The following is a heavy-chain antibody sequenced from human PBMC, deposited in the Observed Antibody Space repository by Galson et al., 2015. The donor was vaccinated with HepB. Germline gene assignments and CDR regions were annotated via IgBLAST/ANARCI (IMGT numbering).Heavy chain of an antibody. J-gene: IGHJ3*02. CDR3: ARWLGTFDI. D-gene: IGHD6-19*01. CDR2: IKEDGSDK. Sequence: SLRLSCAASGFTFSSHWMSWVRQAPGKGPEWVANIKEDGSDKYYVDSVKGRFTISRDNAKNSLYLQMNSLRAEDTAVYYCARWLGTFDIWGQGTMATVSS. CDR1: GFTFSSHW. V-gene: IGHV3-7*03.